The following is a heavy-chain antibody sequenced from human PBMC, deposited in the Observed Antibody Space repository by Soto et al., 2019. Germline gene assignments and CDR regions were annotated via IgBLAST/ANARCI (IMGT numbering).Heavy chain of an antibody. Sequence: PSETLSLTCTASGGSISSGGYYWSWLRQHPGKGLEWIGYIYYSGSTYYNPSLKSRVTISVDTSKNQFSLKLSSVTAADTAVYYCARDDDSSGYYPYYWGQGTLVTVSS. J-gene: IGHJ4*02. CDR1: GGSISSGGYY. CDR3: ARDDDSSGYYPYY. V-gene: IGHV4-31*03. D-gene: IGHD3-22*01. CDR2: IYYSGST.